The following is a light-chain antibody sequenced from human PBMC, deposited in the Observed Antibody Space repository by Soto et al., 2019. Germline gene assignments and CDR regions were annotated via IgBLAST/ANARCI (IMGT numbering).Light chain of an antibody. J-gene: IGLJ1*01. V-gene: IGLV2-14*02. CDR1: SSDVGSYNL. CDR3: GTWDSSLSANYV. Sequence: SVLTQPASVSRSPGQSITISYTRTSSDVGSYNLVSWYQQHPGTAPKLMIYEVNKRPSGIPNRFSGSKSGTSATLAITGLQTGDEADYYCGTWDSSLSANYVFGTGTKVTVL. CDR2: EVN.